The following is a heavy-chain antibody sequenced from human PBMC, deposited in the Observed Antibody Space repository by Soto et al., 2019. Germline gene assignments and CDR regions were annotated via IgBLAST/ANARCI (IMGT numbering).Heavy chain of an antibody. V-gene: IGHV1-2*02. Sequence: QVQLVQSGAEVKKPGASVKVSCKASGYTFTGYYMHWVRQAPGQGLEWMGWINPNSGGTNYAQKLQGRVTMTRDTSISTASMELSRLKCADTAGSYCARPYSYGYNWFDPWGQGTLVTVSS. J-gene: IGHJ5*02. CDR2: INPNSGGT. CDR1: GYTFTGYY. D-gene: IGHD5-18*01. CDR3: ARPYSYGYNWFDP.